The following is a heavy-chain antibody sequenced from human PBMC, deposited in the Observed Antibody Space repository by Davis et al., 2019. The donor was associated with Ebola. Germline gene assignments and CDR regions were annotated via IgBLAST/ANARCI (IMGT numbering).Heavy chain of an antibody. CDR1: GFPLTNSW. CDR3: ARRSGRGYSFGY. V-gene: IGHV5-10-1*01. CDR2: FDPCDSYP. D-gene: IGHD5-18*01. J-gene: IGHJ4*02. Sequence: AASLNISCQGVGFPLTNSWIGWVRQIPGKGLECLGRFDPCDSYPDYNPAFHGHVTISADKSGSTAYLQWSSLKAPDTAIYYCARRSGRGYSFGYWGQGTLVTVSS.